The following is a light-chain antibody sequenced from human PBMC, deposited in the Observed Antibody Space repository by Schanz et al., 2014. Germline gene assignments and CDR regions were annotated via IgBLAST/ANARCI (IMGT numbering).Light chain of an antibody. CDR1: TSDVGVYNY. CDR3: QTYDISLSAWV. J-gene: IGLJ3*02. Sequence: QSALAQPPSASGSPGQSVTISCTGSTSDVGVYNYVSWYQQHPDKAPKLMIYDVSDRPSGVSNRFSGSKSGNTASLTISGLQAEDEADYYCQTYDISLSAWVFGGGTKLTVL. CDR2: DVS. V-gene: IGLV2-14*03.